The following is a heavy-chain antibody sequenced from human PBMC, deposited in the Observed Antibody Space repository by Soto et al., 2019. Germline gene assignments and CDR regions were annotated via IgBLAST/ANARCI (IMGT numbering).Heavy chain of an antibody. CDR2: IYNGGST. CDR3: ASGPSGDKVDF. J-gene: IGHJ4*02. D-gene: IGHD7-27*01. Sequence: QVQLQESGPGLVKPSQTLSLTCTVSGGSIRNVNYCWSWIRQSPDKGLEWIGHIYNGGSTYNNPSLRRRVTKAVDTSKNQCSLKLSPVSAEDTAVDYCASGPSGDKVDFWGQGTLVTVSS. CDR1: GGSIRNVNYC. V-gene: IGHV4-30-4*01.